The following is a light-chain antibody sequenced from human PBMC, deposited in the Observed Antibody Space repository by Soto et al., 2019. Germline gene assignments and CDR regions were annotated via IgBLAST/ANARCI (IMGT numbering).Light chain of an antibody. CDR3: QQSYSAPIT. CDR2: AAS. CDR1: QSISSW. V-gene: IGKV1-39*01. Sequence: DIQMTQSPSTLSASVGDRVTITCRASQSISSWLAWYQQKPGKAPKLLIYAASSLQSGVPSRFSGSGSGTNFTLTISSLQPEDFAAYYCQQSYSAPITFGQGTRLEIK. J-gene: IGKJ5*01.